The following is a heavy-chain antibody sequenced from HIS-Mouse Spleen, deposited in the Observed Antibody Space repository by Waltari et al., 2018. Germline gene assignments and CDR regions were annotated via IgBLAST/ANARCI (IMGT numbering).Heavy chain of an antibody. CDR1: GFTFSSYW. V-gene: IGHV3-74*01. D-gene: IGHD3-3*01. CDR3: ARERGSDFWQRP. Sequence: EVQLVESGGGLVQPGGSLRLSCAASGFTFSSYWMHWVRQTPGKGLVWVSRIKIDGSSTSYADSVKGRFTVSRDNAKNTLYLQMNSLRAEDTAVYYCARERGSDFWQRPWGQGTLVTVSS. J-gene: IGHJ5*02. CDR2: IKIDGSST.